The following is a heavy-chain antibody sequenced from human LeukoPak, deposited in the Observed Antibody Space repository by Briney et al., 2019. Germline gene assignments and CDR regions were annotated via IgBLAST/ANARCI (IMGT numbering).Heavy chain of an antibody. D-gene: IGHD3-10*01. Sequence: GGFLRLSCAASGFTLSSYAIHWVRQAPGKGLEWVAVVSYDGSNKYNADSVLGRFTISRDNSKNTLYLQMNSLRPEDTAVYYCARGEGLGMVRGKYFDYWGQGTLVAVSS. CDR3: ARGEGLGMVRGKYFDY. V-gene: IGHV3-30*04. CDR2: VSYDGSNK. J-gene: IGHJ4*02. CDR1: GFTLSSYA.